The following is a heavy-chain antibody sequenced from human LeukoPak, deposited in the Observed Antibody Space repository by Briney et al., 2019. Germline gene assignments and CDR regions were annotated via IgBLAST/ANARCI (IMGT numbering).Heavy chain of an antibody. CDR1: GFTFSSYG. J-gene: IGHJ5*02. CDR2: IKQDGSEM. V-gene: IGHV3-7*01. CDR3: ARVSPMVRSWYFDP. Sequence: PGGSLRLSCAASGFTFSSYGMTWVRQAPGKGLEWVAYIKQDGSEMHYVDSVKGRFTISRDNSKNSLYLQMNSLRAEDTAVYYCARVSPMVRSWYFDPWGQGTLVTVSS. D-gene: IGHD5-18*01.